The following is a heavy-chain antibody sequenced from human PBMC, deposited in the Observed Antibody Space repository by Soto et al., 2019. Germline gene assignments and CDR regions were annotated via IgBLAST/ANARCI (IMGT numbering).Heavy chain of an antibody. V-gene: IGHV3-33*01. D-gene: IGHD3-10*01. CDR3: AITPFYDSGSRFDY. CDR1: GFTFSSYG. J-gene: IGHJ4*02. Sequence: QVQLVESGGGVVQPGRSLRLSCAASGFTFSSYGMHWVRQAPGKGLEWVAVIWYDGSNKYYADSVKGRFTISRDNSKNTLYLQMNSLRAEDTAVYYCAITPFYDSGSRFDYWGQGTLVTVSS. CDR2: IWYDGSNK.